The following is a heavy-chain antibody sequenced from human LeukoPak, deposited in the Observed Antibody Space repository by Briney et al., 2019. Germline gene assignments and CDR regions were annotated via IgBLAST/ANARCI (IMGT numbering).Heavy chain of an antibody. V-gene: IGHV1-8*02. CDR2: INPNSGGT. D-gene: IGHD6-13*01. CDR3: ARGRSSSWSLLYYYYYYYMDV. Sequence: GASVKVSCKASGYTFTSYGISWVRQAPGQGLEWMGWINPNSGGTNYAQKFQGRVTMTRNTSISTAYMELSSLRSEDTAVYYCARGRSSSWSLLYYYYYYYMDVWGKGTTVTISS. J-gene: IGHJ6*03. CDR1: GYTFTSYG.